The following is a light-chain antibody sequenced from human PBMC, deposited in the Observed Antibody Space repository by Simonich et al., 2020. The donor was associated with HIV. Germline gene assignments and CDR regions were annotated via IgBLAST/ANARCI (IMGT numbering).Light chain of an antibody. J-gene: IGKJ1*01. CDR2: TAS. Sequence: DIQMTQSPSSLSASVGDRFTITCRASQSIRIYLNWYQQKPGKAPKLLIYTASSLQSGVPSRFTGSGSGTDFTLTISSLQPEDFATYYCQQNDNTPWTFGQGTKVEIK. V-gene: IGKV1-39*01. CDR1: QSIRIY. CDR3: QQNDNTPWT.